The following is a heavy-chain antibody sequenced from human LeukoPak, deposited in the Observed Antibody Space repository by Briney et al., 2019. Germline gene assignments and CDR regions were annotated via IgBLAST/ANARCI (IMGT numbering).Heavy chain of an antibody. V-gene: IGHV4-4*07. CDR1: GGSISSYY. J-gene: IGHJ4*02. D-gene: IGHD2-15*01. CDR3: ARHVVVVVAANTYYFDY. CDR2: IYTSGIT. Sequence: SETLSLTCTVSGGSISSYYWSWIRQPAGKGLEWIGRIYTSGITNYNPSLKSRVTMSVDTSKNQFSLKLSSVTAADTAVYYCARHVVVVVAANTYYFDYWGQGTLVTVSS.